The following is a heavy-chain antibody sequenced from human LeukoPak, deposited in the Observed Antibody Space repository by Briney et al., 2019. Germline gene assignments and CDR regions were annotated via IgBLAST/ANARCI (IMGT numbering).Heavy chain of an antibody. CDR3: ARFDFVWDSYGMDAFDM. D-gene: IGHD3-16*01. CDR1: GFSISRGFS. CDR2: IHHSGTT. J-gene: IGHJ3*02. Sequence: SETLSLTCAVSGFSISRGFSWGWVRHPPGKGLEWMGNIHHSGTTYYSPSLKSRLSISSDTSKNQFSLKLSSVTAEDTAVYFCARFDFVWDSYGMDAFDMWGQGTVVTVSS. V-gene: IGHV4-38-2*01.